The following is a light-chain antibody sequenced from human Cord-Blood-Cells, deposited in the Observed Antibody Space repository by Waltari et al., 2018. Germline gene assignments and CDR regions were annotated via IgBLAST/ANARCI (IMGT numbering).Light chain of an antibody. V-gene: IGKV1-39*01. Sequence: QSPSSLSASVGDRVTITCRASQSISSYLNWYQQKPGKAPKLLIYAASSLQSGVPSRFSGSGSGTDFTLTISSLQPEDFVTYYCQQSYSTLWTFGQGTKVEIK. CDR2: AAS. CDR1: QSISSY. J-gene: IGKJ1*01. CDR3: QQSYSTLWT.